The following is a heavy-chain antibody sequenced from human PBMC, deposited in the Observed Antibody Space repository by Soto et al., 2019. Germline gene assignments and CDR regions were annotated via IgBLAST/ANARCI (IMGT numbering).Heavy chain of an antibody. CDR3: ARDLLRITIFGVVIGHYYYYGMDV. Sequence: GASVKVSCKASGGTFSRNAISWVRQAPGQGLEWMGGIIPFFHAPNYAQKFQGRVTMTRDTSTSTVYMELSSLRSEDTAVYYCARDLLRITIFGVVIGHYYYYGMDVWGQGTTVTVSS. J-gene: IGHJ6*02. CDR1: GGTFSRNA. V-gene: IGHV1-69*05. D-gene: IGHD3-3*01. CDR2: IIPFFHAP.